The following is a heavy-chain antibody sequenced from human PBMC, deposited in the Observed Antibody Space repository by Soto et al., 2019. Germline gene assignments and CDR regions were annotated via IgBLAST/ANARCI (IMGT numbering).Heavy chain of an antibody. CDR2: ISYDGSNK. D-gene: IGHD3-10*01. J-gene: IGHJ6*01. Sequence: QVQLVESGGGVVQPGRSLRLSCAASGFTFSSYGMHWVRQAPGKGLEWVAVISYDGSNKYYADSVKGRFTISRDNSKNTLYLQMNSLRAEDTAVYYCAKDLINSAPYYYGMDVW. CDR1: GFTFSSYG. CDR3: AKDLINSAPYYYGMDV. V-gene: IGHV3-30*18.